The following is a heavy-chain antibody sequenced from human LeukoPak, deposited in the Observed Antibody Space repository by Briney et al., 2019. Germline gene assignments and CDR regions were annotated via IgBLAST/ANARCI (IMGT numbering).Heavy chain of an antibody. V-gene: IGHV3-33*06. CDR2: IWYDGSNK. CDR1: GFTFSSYG. CDR3: AKAAAAGPALLDY. J-gene: IGHJ4*02. D-gene: IGHD6-13*01. Sequence: PGGSLRLSCAASGFTFSSYGMHWVRQPPGKGLEWVGVIWYDGSNKYCADSVKGRFTISRDNSKNTLYLQMNSLRVEDTAAYYCAKAAAAGPALLDYWGQGTLVTVSS.